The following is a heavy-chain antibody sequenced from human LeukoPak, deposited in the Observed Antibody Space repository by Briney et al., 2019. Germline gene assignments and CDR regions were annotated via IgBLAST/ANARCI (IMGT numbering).Heavy chain of an antibody. D-gene: IGHD6-19*01. CDR1: GGSISSYY. V-gene: IGHV4-4*07. Sequence: SETLSLTCTVSGGSISSYYWSWIRQPAGKGLEWIGRIYTSGSTNYNPSLESRVTMSVDTSKNQFSLKLSSVTAADTAVYYCAREGSFIAVAGVHWFDPWGQGTLVTVSS. CDR2: IYTSGST. J-gene: IGHJ5*02. CDR3: AREGSFIAVAGVHWFDP.